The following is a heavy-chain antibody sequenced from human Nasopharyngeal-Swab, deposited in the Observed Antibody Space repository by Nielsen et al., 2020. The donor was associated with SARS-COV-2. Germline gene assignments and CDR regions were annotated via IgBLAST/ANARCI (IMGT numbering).Heavy chain of an antibody. CDR3: ARLRNYDSSGYSTYYFDY. Sequence: RQAPGKGLEWIGEINHSGSTNYNPSLKSRVTISVDTSKNQFSLKLSSVTAADTAVYYCARLRNYDSSGYSTYYFDYWGQGTLVTVSS. D-gene: IGHD3-22*01. V-gene: IGHV4-34*01. J-gene: IGHJ4*02. CDR2: INHSGST.